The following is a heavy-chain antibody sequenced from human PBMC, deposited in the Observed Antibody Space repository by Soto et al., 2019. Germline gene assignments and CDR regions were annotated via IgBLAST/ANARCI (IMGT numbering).Heavy chain of an antibody. J-gene: IGHJ6*03. Sequence: ASVKVSCKASGYTFTSNDINWVRQATGQGLEWMGWMNPNSGNTGYAQKFQGRVTMTRNTSISTAYMELSSLRSEDTAVYYCARGLHSGYDFGALDYYYYLDVWGKGTTVTVSS. V-gene: IGHV1-8*01. CDR1: GYTFTSND. D-gene: IGHD5-12*01. CDR2: MNPNSGNT. CDR3: ARGLHSGYDFGALDYYYYLDV.